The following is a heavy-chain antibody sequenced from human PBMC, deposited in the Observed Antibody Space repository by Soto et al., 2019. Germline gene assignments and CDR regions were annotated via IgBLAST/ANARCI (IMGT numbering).Heavy chain of an antibody. D-gene: IGHD2-15*01. V-gene: IGHV1-3*01. CDR1: GYTFTSYA. Sequence: ASVKVSXKASGYTFTSYAMHWVRQAPGQRLEWMGWINAGNGNTKYSQKFQGRVTITRDTSASTAYMELSSLRSEDTAVYYCARGPGGPDGPGDYWGQGTLVTAPQ. CDR2: INAGNGNT. J-gene: IGHJ4*02. CDR3: ARGPGGPDGPGDY.